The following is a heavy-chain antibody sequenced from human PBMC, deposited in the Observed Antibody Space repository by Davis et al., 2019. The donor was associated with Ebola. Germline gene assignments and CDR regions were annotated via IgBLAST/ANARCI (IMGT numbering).Heavy chain of an antibody. Sequence: GESLKISCKGSGYSFTSYWIGCVRQMPGKGLEWMGIIYPGDSDTRYSPSFQGQVTILADKSNSTAYLQWSSLKASDTAMYYCARMLVPAARDYYYYGMDVWGQGTTVTVSS. J-gene: IGHJ6*02. CDR1: GYSFTSYW. CDR2: IYPGDSDT. D-gene: IGHD2-2*01. CDR3: ARMLVPAARDYYYYGMDV. V-gene: IGHV5-51*01.